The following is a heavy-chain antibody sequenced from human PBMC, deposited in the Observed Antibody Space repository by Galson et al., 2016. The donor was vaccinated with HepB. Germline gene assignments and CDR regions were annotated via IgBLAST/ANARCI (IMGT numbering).Heavy chain of an antibody. V-gene: IGHV3-15*01. CDR2: IKSQSDGGTV. D-gene: IGHD4/OR15-4a*01. CDR1: GFTFGNAW. CDR3: VWAMVPER. Sequence: SLRLSCAASGFTFGNAWMSWVRQAPGKGLEWVGRIKSQSDGGTVDYGAPVKGRFSISRDDSEDILFLHMNSLKTEDTGVYFCVWAMVPERWGQGTLVTVSS. J-gene: IGHJ4*02.